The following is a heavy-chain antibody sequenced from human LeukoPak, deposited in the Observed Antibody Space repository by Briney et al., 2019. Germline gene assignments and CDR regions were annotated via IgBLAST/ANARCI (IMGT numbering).Heavy chain of an antibody. Sequence: PSETLSLTCTVSGGSISDYYWSWIRQPPGKGLEWIGYIYYSGSTNYNPSLKSRVTISVDTSKNQFSLKLSSVTAADAAVYYCARFSIGSYDYYFDYWGQGTLVTVSS. CDR1: GGSISDYY. CDR2: IYYSGST. D-gene: IGHD6-19*01. V-gene: IGHV4-59*08. CDR3: ARFSIGSYDYYFDY. J-gene: IGHJ4*02.